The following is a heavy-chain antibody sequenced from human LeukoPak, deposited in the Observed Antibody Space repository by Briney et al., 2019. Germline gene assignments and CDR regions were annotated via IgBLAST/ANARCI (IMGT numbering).Heavy chain of an antibody. J-gene: IGHJ4*02. Sequence: GSLRLSCAASGFTFSSCGMHWVRQAAGKGLEWVAFIRYDGSNKYYADSVKGRFTISRDNSKNTLYLQMNSLRAEDTAVYYWAKEGYSGSYYGYWGQGTLVTVSS. CDR1: GFTFSSCG. D-gene: IGHD1-26*01. V-gene: IGHV3-30*02. CDR3: AKEGYSGSYYGY. CDR2: IRYDGSNK.